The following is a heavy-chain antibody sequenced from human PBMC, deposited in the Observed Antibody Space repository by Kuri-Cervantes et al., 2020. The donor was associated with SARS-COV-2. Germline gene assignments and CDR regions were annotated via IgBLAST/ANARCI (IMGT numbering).Heavy chain of an antibody. V-gene: IGHV3-30-3*01. Sequence: GESLKISCAASGFTFSSYAMHWVRQAPGKGLEWVAVISYDGSNKYYADSVKGRFTISRDNSQNTLHLQMKSLRDEDTAIYYCATDRAGVHDFWGQGTLVTVSS. CDR3: ATDRAGVHDF. J-gene: IGHJ4*02. CDR1: GFTFSSYA. D-gene: IGHD2-21*01. CDR2: ISYDGSNK.